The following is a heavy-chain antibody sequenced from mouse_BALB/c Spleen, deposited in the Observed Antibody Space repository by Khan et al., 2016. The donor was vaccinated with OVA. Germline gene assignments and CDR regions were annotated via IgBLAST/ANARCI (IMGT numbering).Heavy chain of an antibody. Sequence: VRLQQSGPELVKPGASVKISCKASGYSFTGYFMNWVMQSHGKSLEWIGRINPHIGETFYNQKFKGKATLTVDESSSTAHMELRSLASEDSAVYYGARIYRSDFDYWGQGTTVTVSS. CDR1: GYSFTGYF. J-gene: IGHJ2*01. CDR3: ARIYRSDFDY. D-gene: IGHD1-1*01. V-gene: IGHV1-20*02. CDR2: INPHIGET.